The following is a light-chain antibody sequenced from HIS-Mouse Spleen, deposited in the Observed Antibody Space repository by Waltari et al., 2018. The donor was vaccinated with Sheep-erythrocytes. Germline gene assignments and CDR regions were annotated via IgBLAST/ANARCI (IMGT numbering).Light chain of an antibody. CDR2: EGS. CDR1: RHDVGSYNL. CDR3: CSYAGSSTWV. J-gene: IGLJ3*02. V-gene: IGLV2-23*01. Sequence: QSALTQPASVSGSPGQSIPIPCPGTRHDVGSYNLVSWYQQHPGKAPKLMIYEGSKRPSGVSNRFSGSKSGNTASLTISGLQAEDEADYYCCSYAGSSTWVFGGGTKLTVL.